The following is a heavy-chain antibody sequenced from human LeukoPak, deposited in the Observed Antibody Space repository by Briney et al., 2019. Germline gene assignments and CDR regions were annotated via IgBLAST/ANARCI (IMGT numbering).Heavy chain of an antibody. D-gene: IGHD3-10*01. J-gene: IGHJ4*02. Sequence: GRSLRLSCAASGFTFSSYAMHWVRQAPGKGLEWVAVISYDGSNKYYADSVKGRFTISRDNSKNTLYLQMNSLRADDTAVYYCARGPPGSGSYYYPFDYWGQGTLVTVSS. CDR1: GFTFSSYA. CDR2: ISYDGSNK. CDR3: ARGPPGSGSYYYPFDY. V-gene: IGHV3-30-3*01.